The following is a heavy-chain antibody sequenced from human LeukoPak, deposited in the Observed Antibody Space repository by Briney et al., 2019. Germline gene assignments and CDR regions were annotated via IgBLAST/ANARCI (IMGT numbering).Heavy chain of an antibody. CDR3: ARMFISGSYFDY. V-gene: IGHV1-2*02. D-gene: IGHD1-26*01. CDR2: INPNSGGT. CDR1: GYTFTGYY. Sequence: ASVKVSCKASGYTFTGYYMHWVRQAPGQGLEWMGWINPNSGGTNYAQKFQGRVTMTRDTSISTAYMELRRLRSDDTAVYYCARMFISGSYFDYWGQGTLVTVSS. J-gene: IGHJ4*02.